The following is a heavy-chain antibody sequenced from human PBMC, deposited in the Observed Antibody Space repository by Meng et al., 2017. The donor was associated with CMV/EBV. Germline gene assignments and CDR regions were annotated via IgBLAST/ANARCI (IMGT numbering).Heavy chain of an antibody. CDR1: GFSLRNSGVG. CDR3: ARLYDSSGYYLGYFDY. D-gene: IGHD3-22*01. J-gene: IGHJ4*02. V-gene: IGHV2-5*02. CDR2: IYWDDDK. Sequence: NPFEEAGTQSGKRTQTLSPSRIFYGFSLRNSGVGVVWIRQPPGKALEWLALIYWDDDKSYSPSLKSRLTITKDTSKTQVVLTMTNMDPVDTAAYYCARLYDSSGYYLGYFDYWSQGTLVTVSS.